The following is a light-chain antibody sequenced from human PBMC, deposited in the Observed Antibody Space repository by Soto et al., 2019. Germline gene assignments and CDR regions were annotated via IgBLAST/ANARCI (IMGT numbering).Light chain of an antibody. CDR1: SSNIGAGYD. J-gene: IGLJ2*01. V-gene: IGLV1-40*01. CDR3: QSYDSSLTGHVV. CDR2: GNS. Sequence: QPVLTQPPSVSGAPGQRVTISCTGSSSNIGAGYDVHWYQQVQGTAPKLLIYGNSNRPSGVPDRFSGSKSGTSASLAITGLQAEDEADYYCQSYDSSLTGHVVFGGGTKVTVL.